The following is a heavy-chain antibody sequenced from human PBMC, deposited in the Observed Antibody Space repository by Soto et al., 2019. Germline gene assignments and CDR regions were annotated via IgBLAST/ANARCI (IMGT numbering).Heavy chain of an antibody. Sequence: GGSLRLSCAASGFTFSSYAMHWVRQAPGKGLEWVAVISYDGSNKYYADSVKGRFTISRDNSKNTLYLQMNSLRAEDTAVYYCARDRIVVVVAAIHYYYYGMDVWGQGTTVTVSS. CDR3: ARDRIVVVVAAIHYYYYGMDV. V-gene: IGHV3-30-3*01. J-gene: IGHJ6*02. CDR2: ISYDGSNK. CDR1: GFTFSSYA. D-gene: IGHD2-15*01.